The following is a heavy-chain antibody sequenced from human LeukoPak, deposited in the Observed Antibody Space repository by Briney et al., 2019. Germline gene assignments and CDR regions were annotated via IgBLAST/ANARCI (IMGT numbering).Heavy chain of an antibody. D-gene: IGHD1-26*01. CDR1: GGSISSYY. CDR2: LYYSVNT. CDR3: ARHGAFYYFDY. V-gene: IGHV4-59*08. Sequence: SETLSLTGTVSGGSISSYYWSWIRQPPGKGLEWIGYLYYSVNTNYNPSLKSRVTISVDTSKNQFSLKLSSVTAADTAVYYCARHGAFYYFDYWGQGTLVTVSS. J-gene: IGHJ4*02.